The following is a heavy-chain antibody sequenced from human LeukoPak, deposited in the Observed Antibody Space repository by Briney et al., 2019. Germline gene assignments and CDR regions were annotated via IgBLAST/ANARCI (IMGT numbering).Heavy chain of an antibody. CDR1: GGSISSYY. CDR3: ARRGNYPYYLDQ. CDR2: IYYSGST. Sequence: SETLSLTCTVSGGSISSYYWTWIRQPPGKGLEWIGYIYYSGSTNSNPSLKSRVTISVDTSKNQFSLKLSSVTAADTAVYYCARRGNYPYYLDQWGQGTLVTVSS. J-gene: IGHJ4*01. V-gene: IGHV4-59*01. D-gene: IGHD1-7*01.